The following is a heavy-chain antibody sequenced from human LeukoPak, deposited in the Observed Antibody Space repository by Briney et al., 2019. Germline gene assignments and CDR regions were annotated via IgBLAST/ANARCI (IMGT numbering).Heavy chain of an antibody. CDR3: ARGRGVMTLIWFDP. Sequence: PGRSLRLSCAASGFTFSTHSMNWVRQAPGKGLECVSSISNSSSYIYFADSVKGRLTISRDNAKNSLYLQMNSLRAEDTAVYYCARGRGVMTLIWFDPWGQGTLVTVSS. V-gene: IGHV3-21*01. CDR2: ISNSSSYI. CDR1: GFTFSTHS. J-gene: IGHJ5*02. D-gene: IGHD3-16*01.